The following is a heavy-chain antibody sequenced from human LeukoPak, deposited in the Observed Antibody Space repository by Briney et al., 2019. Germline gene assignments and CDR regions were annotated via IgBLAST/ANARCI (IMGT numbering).Heavy chain of an antibody. CDR1: GGSFSGYY. CDR3: ARARAVAGLVYFDY. V-gene: IGHV4-34*01. J-gene: IGHJ4*02. Sequence: SETLSLTCAVYGGSFSGYYWSWIRQPPGKGLGWIGEINHSGSTNYNPSLKSRVTISVDTSKNQFPLKLSSVTAADTAVYYCARARAVAGLVYFDYWGQGTLVTVSS. D-gene: IGHD6-19*01. CDR2: INHSGST.